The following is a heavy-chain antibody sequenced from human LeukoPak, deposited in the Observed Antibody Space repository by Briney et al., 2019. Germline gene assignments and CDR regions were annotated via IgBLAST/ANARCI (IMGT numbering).Heavy chain of an antibody. J-gene: IGHJ5*02. D-gene: IGHD2-15*01. CDR1: GYTLTELS. CDR3: ATDLGYCSGGSCYRNWFDP. Sequence: GASVKVSCKVSGYTLTELSMHWVRQAPGKGLEWMGGFDPEDGETIYAQKFQGRVTMTEDTSTDTAYMELSSLRSEDTAVYYCATDLGYCSGGSCYRNWFDPWGQGTLVTVPS. CDR2: FDPEDGET. V-gene: IGHV1-24*01.